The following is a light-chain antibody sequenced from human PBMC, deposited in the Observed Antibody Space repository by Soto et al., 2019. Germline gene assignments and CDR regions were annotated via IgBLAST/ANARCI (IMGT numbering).Light chain of an antibody. J-gene: IGKJ4*01. CDR1: QSVGSY. CDR3: QQRSNWPPLLT. V-gene: IGKV3-11*01. Sequence: ETVLTQSPATLSLSPGERATLSCRASQSVGSYLAWYQQKPGQAPRLLIYDASTRATGIPARFSGSGSGTDFTFTISSLETEDFAVYYCQQRSNWPPLLTFGGGTKVEIK. CDR2: DAS.